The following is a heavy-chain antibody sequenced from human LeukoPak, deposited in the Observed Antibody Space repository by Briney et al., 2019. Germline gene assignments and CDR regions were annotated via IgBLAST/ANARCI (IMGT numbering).Heavy chain of an antibody. CDR3: AREGQYYDTSGYPTWTFDY. J-gene: IGHJ4*02. D-gene: IGHD3-22*01. V-gene: IGHV3-66*02. CDR2: YGGGTT. Sequence: GGSLRLSCAASGFTDSSNYMSWVRQAPGKGLEWVSVYGGGTTYYADSVKGRFTISRDTSKNTLHLQMNSLRAEDTAAYYCAREGQYYDTSGYPTWTFDYWGQGTLVTVSS. CDR1: GFTDSSNY.